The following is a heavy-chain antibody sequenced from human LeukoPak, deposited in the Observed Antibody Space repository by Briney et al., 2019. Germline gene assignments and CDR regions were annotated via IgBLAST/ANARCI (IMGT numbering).Heavy chain of an antibody. CDR2: IDSRGTT. Sequence: PSETLSLTCKVSGDVVTSASHYWAWIRQSPGKELEWIGSIDSRGTTYYNPSLRSRVTIAVGTSKNQFSLQLSSLAAADTAVYRCARVQIVVVTTPGGGYTDAWGKGTTVTVSS. D-gene: IGHD4-17*01. J-gene: IGHJ6*03. V-gene: IGHV4-39*07. CDR1: GDVVTSASHY. CDR3: ARVQIVVVTTPGGGYTDA.